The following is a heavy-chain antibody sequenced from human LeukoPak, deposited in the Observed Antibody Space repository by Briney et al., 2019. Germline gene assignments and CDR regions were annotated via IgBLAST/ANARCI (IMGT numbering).Heavy chain of an antibody. D-gene: IGHD3-22*01. J-gene: IGHJ3*02. CDR1: GFTFSSYD. CDR2: IGTAGDT. Sequence: GGSLRLSCAASGFTFSSYDMHWVRQATGKGLEWVSAIGTAGDTYYPGSVKGRFTISRENAKNTLYLQMNSLRAEDTAVYYCANGFRDYYDSSGYYYPHSYAFDIWGQGTMVTVSS. CDR3: ANGFRDYYDSSGYYYPHSYAFDI. V-gene: IGHV3-13*01.